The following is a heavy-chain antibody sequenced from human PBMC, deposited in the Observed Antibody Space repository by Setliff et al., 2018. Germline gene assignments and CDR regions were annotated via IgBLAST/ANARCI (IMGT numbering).Heavy chain of an antibody. D-gene: IGHD2-2*01. J-gene: IGHJ3*01. Sequence: ASVKVSCKASGYTFTSYGINWVRQAPGQGLEWMGWISAYARKFQGRVTMTTDTPTNTAYMELRSLRSDDTAMYFCARFGGSCSSSSCYASDLWGQGTMVTVSS. CDR3: ARFGGSCSSSSCYASDL. V-gene: IGHV1-18*01. CDR1: GYTFTSYG. CDR2: ISA.